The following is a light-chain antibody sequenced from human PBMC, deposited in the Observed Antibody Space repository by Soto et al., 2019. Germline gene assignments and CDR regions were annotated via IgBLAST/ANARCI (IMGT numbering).Light chain of an antibody. CDR3: QQYYSTTST. V-gene: IGKV4-1*01. J-gene: IGKJ5*01. CDR2: WAS. CDR1: QSVLLTSNNKNY. Sequence: DIVMTQSPDSLAVSLGERATINCKSSQSVLLTSNNKNYLAWYQQKPGQPPKLXIYWASTRESGVPDRFSASGSGTDFNLTITRLQAQDVAVYYCQQYYSTTSTFGQGTRLEIK.